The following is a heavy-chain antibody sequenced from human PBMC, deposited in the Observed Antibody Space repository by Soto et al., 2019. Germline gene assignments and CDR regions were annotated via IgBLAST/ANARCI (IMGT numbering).Heavy chain of an antibody. Sequence: GSLRLSCSASAFIFSACAMYWVRQAPGKGLEYVSVISYNGGSRYYADSVKGRFTISRDNAQNSLYLQMNSLRAEDTAVYYCARDWDDYWGQGTPVTVSS. CDR2: ISYNGGSR. CDR3: ARDWDDY. CDR1: AFIFSACA. V-gene: IGHV3-64*04. D-gene: IGHD1-26*01. J-gene: IGHJ4*02.